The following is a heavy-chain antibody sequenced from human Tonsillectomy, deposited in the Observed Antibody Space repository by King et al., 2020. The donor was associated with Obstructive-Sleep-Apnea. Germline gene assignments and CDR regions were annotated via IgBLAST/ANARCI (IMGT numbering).Heavy chain of an antibody. D-gene: IGHD3-16*01. CDR3: ARGLGGLDY. Sequence: QLQESGPGLVKPSETLSLTCTVSVGSISYYYWSWIRQPPGKGLERIGYIFYSGSTNYNPSLKSRVTISVDTSKNQFSLKLSSVTAADTAVYYCARGLGGLDYWGQGTLVTVSS. CDR1: VGSISYYY. V-gene: IGHV4-59*08. CDR2: IFYSGST. J-gene: IGHJ4*02.